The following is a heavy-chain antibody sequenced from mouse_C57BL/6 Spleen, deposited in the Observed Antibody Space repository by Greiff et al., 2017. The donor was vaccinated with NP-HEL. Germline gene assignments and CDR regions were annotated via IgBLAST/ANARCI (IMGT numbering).Heavy chain of an antibody. CDR3: AREGRSYGNYHFDY. CDR2: INYDGSST. Sequence: EVHLVESEGGLVQPGSSMKLSCTASGFTFSDYYMAWVRQVPEKGLEWVANINYDGSSTYYLDSLKSRFIISRDNAKNILYLQMSSLKSEDTATYYCAREGRSYGNYHFDYWGQGTTLTVSS. CDR1: GFTFSDYY. J-gene: IGHJ2*01. D-gene: IGHD2-1*01. V-gene: IGHV5-16*01.